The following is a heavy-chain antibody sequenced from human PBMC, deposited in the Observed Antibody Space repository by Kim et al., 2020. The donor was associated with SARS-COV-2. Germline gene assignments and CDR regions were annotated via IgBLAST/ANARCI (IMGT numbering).Heavy chain of an antibody. J-gene: IGHJ6*02. Sequence: RRFTISRDNAKNSLYLQMNSLRAEDTALYYCARGRKQWLTYYYYYGMDVWGQGTTVTVSS. CDR3: ARGRKQWLTYYYYYGMDV. V-gene: IGHV3-20*03. D-gene: IGHD6-19*01.